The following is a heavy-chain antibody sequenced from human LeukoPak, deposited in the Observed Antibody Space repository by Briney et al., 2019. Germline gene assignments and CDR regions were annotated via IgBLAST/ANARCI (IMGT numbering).Heavy chain of an antibody. Sequence: GGSLRLSCAASGFTFSNYWMTWVRQSPGKGLEWVAIIKPDGSDSYSVDSEKGRFTVSRDNAKDSLYLQMSSLRAEDTAVYYCARGGHRQKEFWGQGTLVTVSS. J-gene: IGHJ4*02. CDR2: IKPDGSDS. V-gene: IGHV3-7*01. CDR3: ARGGHRQKEF. CDR1: GFTFSNYW. D-gene: IGHD3-10*01.